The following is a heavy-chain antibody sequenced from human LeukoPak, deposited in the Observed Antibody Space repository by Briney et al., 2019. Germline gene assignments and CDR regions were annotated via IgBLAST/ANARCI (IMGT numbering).Heavy chain of an antibody. Sequence: SETLSLTCAVYGGSFSGYYWSWIRRPPGKGLEWIGEINHSGSTNYNPSLKSRVTISVDTSKNQFSLKLSSVTAADTAVYYCAKLGRGYSSSWGQGTKVTVSS. D-gene: IGHD6-13*01. CDR1: GGSFSGYY. CDR3: AKLGRGYSSS. V-gene: IGHV4-34*01. J-gene: IGHJ3*01. CDR2: INHSGST.